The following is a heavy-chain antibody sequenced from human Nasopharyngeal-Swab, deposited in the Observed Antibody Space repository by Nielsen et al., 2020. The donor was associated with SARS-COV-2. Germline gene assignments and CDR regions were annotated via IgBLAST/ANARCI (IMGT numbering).Heavy chain of an antibody. Sequence: GESLKISCAASGFTFSSFGMHWVRQAPGKGLEWVAVMSYDGINKHYADSVNGRFTISRDNSKNTLYLQMNSLRAEDTAVYYCASGYCSGSSCYFHPFDYWGQGTLVTVSS. CDR2: MSYDGINK. CDR1: GFTFSSFG. CDR3: ASGYCSGSSCYFHPFDY. D-gene: IGHD2-15*01. V-gene: IGHV3-30*03. J-gene: IGHJ4*02.